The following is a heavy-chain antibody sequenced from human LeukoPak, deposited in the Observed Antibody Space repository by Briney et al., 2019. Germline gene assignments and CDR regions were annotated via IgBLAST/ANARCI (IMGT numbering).Heavy chain of an antibody. J-gene: IGHJ4*02. CDR3: ARKDSSGYYLDC. CDR1: GGSISSSSYY. V-gene: IGHV4-39*07. D-gene: IGHD3-22*01. CDR2: IYYSGST. Sequence: SETLSLTCTVSGGSISSSSYYWGWIRQPPGKGLEWIGSIYYSGSTYYNPSLKSRVTISVDTSKNQFSLKLSSVTAADTAVYYCARKDSSGYYLDCWGQGTLVTVSS.